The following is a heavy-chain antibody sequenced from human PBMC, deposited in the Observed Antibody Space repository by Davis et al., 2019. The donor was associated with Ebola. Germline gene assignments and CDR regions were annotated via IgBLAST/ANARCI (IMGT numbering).Heavy chain of an antibody. CDR3: ARQPYCGGDCYSEFDY. Sequence: ASVKVSCKASGYTFTSYYMHWVRQAPGQGLEWMGIINPSGGSTSYAQKFQGRVTITADESTSTAYMELSSLRSEDTAVYYCARQPYCGGDCYSEFDYWGQGTLVTVSS. V-gene: IGHV1-46*01. J-gene: IGHJ4*02. CDR2: INPSGGST. CDR1: GYTFTSYY. D-gene: IGHD2-21*01.